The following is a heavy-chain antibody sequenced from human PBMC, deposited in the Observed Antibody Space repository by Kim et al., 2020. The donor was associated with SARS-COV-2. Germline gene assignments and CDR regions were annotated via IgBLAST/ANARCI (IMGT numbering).Heavy chain of an antibody. CDR2: ISSDGGIT. Sequence: GGSLRLSCAASGFTFSNYWMHWVRQAPGKGLVWVSRISSDGGITKYADSVKGRFTISRDNAKNTLYLQMNSLRPEDTAVYYCARVGDYDSSGFYGFFHPWGQGTRVTVSS. V-gene: IGHV3-74*03. CDR1: GFTFSNYW. J-gene: IGHJ1*01. D-gene: IGHD3-22*01. CDR3: ARVGDYDSSGFYGFFHP.